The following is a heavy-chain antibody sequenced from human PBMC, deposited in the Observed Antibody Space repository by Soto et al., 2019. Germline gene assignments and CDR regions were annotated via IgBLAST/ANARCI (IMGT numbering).Heavy chain of an antibody. Sequence: QVQLQESGPGLVKPSETLSLTCTVSGDSVSSSSYYWSWIRQPPGKGLEWIGYIYYSGSTNYNPSLKSRVTISVDTSKNQFSPKLSSVTAADTAVYYCAGEGYGPYYYYYYAMDVWGQGTTVTVSS. V-gene: IGHV4-61*01. D-gene: IGHD5-18*01. CDR2: IYYSGST. J-gene: IGHJ6*02. CDR1: GDSVSSSSYY. CDR3: AGEGYGPYYYYYYAMDV.